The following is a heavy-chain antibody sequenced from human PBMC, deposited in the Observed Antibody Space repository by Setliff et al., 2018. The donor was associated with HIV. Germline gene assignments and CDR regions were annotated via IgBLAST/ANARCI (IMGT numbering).Heavy chain of an antibody. D-gene: IGHD1-26*01. V-gene: IGHV4-39*01. CDR2: IFYSGIN. Sequence: PSETLSLTCNVSGGSTNSRTHYWGWMRQPPGKGLEWIGSIFYSGINYYNPSLEGRITLSIDLSKNQFSLKLTSVTAADSALYSCVRQSGSFWYVDPWGQGTQVTVSS. CDR3: VRQSGSFWYVDP. CDR1: GGSTNSRTHY. J-gene: IGHJ5*02.